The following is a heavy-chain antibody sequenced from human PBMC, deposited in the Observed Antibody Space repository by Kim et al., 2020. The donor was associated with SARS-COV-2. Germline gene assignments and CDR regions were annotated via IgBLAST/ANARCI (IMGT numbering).Heavy chain of an antibody. V-gene: IGHV3-30*01. CDR3: ARDGLGPNGSGSFFIEVDY. J-gene: IGHJ4*02. D-gene: IGHD3-10*01. Sequence: GRFTISRDNSKNTLYLQMNSLRAEDTAVYYCARDGLGPNGSGSFFIEVDYWGQGTLVTVSS.